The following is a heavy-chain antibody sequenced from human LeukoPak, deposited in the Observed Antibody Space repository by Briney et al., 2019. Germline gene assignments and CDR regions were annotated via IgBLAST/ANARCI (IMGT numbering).Heavy chain of an antibody. J-gene: IGHJ6*03. D-gene: IGHD5-12*01. CDR2: IIPIFGTA. CDR1: GGTFSSYA. V-gene: IGHV1-69*06. Sequence: SVKVSCKASGGTFSSYAISWVRQAPGQGLEWMGGIIPIFGTANYAQKFQGRVTITADKSTSTAYMELSSLRSEDTAVYYCARNNVTGYSPINYYMDVWGKGTTVTVSS. CDR3: ARNNVTGYSPINYYMDV.